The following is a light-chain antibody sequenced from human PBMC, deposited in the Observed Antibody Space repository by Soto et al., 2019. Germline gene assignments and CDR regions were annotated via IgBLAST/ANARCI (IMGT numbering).Light chain of an antibody. CDR2: WAS. V-gene: IGKV4-1*01. CDR1: QTGLHRSNTKSS. CDR3: QQYSSTPYT. J-gene: IGKJ2*01. Sequence: DIVMTQSPDSLAVSLVERATINCRSSQTGLHRSNTKSSLAWYQQKSGQPTNLLIYWASTRDSGVPDRFSGSGSGTDFTLTISSLQAEDLGVYFCQQYSSTPYTFGQGKKLEIK.